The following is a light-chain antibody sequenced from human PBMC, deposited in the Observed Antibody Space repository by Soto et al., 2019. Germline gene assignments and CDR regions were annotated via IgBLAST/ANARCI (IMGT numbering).Light chain of an antibody. CDR1: QSVSSW. CDR3: QQYNSDSPT. CDR2: ETS. V-gene: IGKV1-5*03. Sequence: DIQMTQSPSTLSASVGDRVTITCRASQSVSSWLAWYQQKPGKAPKLLIYETSNLETGVPSRFSGSGSGTEFTLTISSLRPDDFATYYCQQYNSDSPTFGQGTKLEIK. J-gene: IGKJ2*01.